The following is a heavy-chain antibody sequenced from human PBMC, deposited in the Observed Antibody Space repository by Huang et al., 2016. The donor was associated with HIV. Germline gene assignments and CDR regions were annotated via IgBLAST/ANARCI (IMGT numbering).Heavy chain of an antibody. CDR2: IRQDESER. J-gene: IGHJ6*02. D-gene: IGHD1-7*01. Sequence: VESGGRLVQQGGSIRLSCVGSTFTFGAYWMSWVRQTPGKGLECVANIRQDESERYYVDVVKGRFNISRNNAKKVLFLEMNNVTVEDTATYYCATKTGAMDIWGQGTTVTVS. V-gene: IGHV3-7*03. CDR1: TFTFGAYW. CDR3: ATKTGAMDI.